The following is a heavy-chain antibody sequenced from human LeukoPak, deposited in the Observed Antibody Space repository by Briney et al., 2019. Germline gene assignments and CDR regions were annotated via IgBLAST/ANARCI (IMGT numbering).Heavy chain of an antibody. CDR1: GLTFSRYA. CDR3: AKDLIAVGDGYYFDY. V-gene: IGHV3-23*01. J-gene: IGHJ4*02. CDR2: VSRNGDST. Sequence: GGSLRLSCAASGLTFSRYAMTWVRQAPGKGLEWVSAVSRNGDSTYYADSVKGRFTISRDNSKNTLYLQMNSLRAEDTALYYCAKDLIAVGDGYYFDYWGQGTLVTVSS. D-gene: IGHD6-19*01.